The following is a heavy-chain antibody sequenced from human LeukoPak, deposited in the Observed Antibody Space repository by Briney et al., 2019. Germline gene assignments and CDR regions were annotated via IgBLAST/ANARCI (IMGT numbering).Heavy chain of an antibody. J-gene: IGHJ4*02. V-gene: IGHV3-30-3*01. Sequence: GRSLRLSCAASGFTFSSYAMHWVRQAPGKGLEWVAVISYDGSNKYYADSVKGRFTISRDNSKNTLYLQMNSLRAEDTAVYYCARVRDGYNSGVFDYWGQGTLVTVSS. CDR2: ISYDGSNK. D-gene: IGHD5-24*01. CDR1: GFTFSSYA. CDR3: ARVRDGYNSGVFDY.